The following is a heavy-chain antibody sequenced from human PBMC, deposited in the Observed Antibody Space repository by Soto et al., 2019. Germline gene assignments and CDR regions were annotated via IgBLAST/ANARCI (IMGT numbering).Heavy chain of an antibody. CDR3: GREGARRYDYPMKDY. CDR1: GFTFSSYD. Sequence: GGSLRLSCAASGFTFSSYDMQWVRQATGKGLEWVSAIGTAGDTYYADSVKGRFTISRDNSKNTLYLQMNSLRAEDTAVYYCGREGARRYDYPMKDYWGQGTLVTVSS. J-gene: IGHJ4*02. D-gene: IGHD3-16*01. V-gene: IGHV3-13*04. CDR2: IGTAGDT.